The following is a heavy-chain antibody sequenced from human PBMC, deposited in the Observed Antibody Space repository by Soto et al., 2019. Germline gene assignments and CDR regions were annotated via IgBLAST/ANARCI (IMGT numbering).Heavy chain of an antibody. CDR1: GGSISSGDYY. Sequence: QVQLQESGPGLVKPSQTLSLTCTVSGGSISSGDYYWSWIRQPPGKALEWIGYIYYSGSTYYNPSLKSRVTISVDTSKNQFSLKLSSVTAADTAVYYCARGFTIFGVVTHYYYGMDVWGQGTTVTVSS. V-gene: IGHV4-30-4*01. D-gene: IGHD3-3*01. J-gene: IGHJ6*02. CDR2: IYYSGST. CDR3: ARGFTIFGVVTHYYYGMDV.